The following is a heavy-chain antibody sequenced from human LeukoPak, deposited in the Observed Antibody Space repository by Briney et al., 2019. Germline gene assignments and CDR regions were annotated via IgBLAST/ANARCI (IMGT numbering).Heavy chain of an antibody. CDR2: IYYSGST. D-gene: IGHD6-13*01. CDR1: GGSISSYY. Sequence: SEILSLTCTVSGGSISSYYWSWIRQPPGKGLEWIGYIYYSGSTNYNPSLKSRVTISVDTSKNQFSLKLSSVTAADTAVYYCARGFPIAAAGYNWFDPWGQGTLVTVSS. CDR3: ARGFPIAAAGYNWFDP. J-gene: IGHJ5*02. V-gene: IGHV4-59*01.